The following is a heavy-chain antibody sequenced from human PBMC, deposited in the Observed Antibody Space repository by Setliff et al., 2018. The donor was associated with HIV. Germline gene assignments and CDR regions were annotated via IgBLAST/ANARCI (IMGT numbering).Heavy chain of an antibody. CDR2: IGSSGNTI. J-gene: IGHJ6*03. D-gene: IGHD3-3*01. CDR1: GFSFSTYE. Sequence: GGSLRLSCAASGFSFSTYEMNWVRQAPGKGLEWVSCIGSSGNTIYYADSVKGRFTISRDNAKNSLYLQMNSLRAEYTAVYYCASSGRRYYEDHYYYYMDVWGKETTVTV. V-gene: IGHV3-48*03. CDR3: ASSGRRYYEDHYYYYMDV.